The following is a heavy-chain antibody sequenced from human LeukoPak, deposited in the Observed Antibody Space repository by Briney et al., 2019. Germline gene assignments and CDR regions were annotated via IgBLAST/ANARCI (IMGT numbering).Heavy chain of an antibody. CDR2: IHYTGTT. CDR1: GGSISTSRHY. V-gene: IGHV4-39*07. Sequence: SEPLSLTCTVSGGSISTSRHYCAWIRQPPGKGLDWIGTIHYTGTTYYNPSLRSRVSISVDRSTSQFSVRVSPVTAADTAVYYCARYGNSAVYWGQGTLVTVSS. J-gene: IGHJ4*02. CDR3: ARYGNSAVY. D-gene: IGHD4-23*01.